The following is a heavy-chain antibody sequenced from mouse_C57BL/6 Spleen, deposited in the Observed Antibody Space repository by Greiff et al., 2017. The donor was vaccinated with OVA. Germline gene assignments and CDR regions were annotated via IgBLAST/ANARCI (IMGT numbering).Heavy chain of an antibody. CDR3: ARDLERSNYYFDY. CDR1: GFTFSSYA. D-gene: IGHD2-5*01. V-gene: IGHV5-4*01. J-gene: IGHJ2*01. Sequence: EVQLVESGGGLVKPGGSLKLSCAASGFTFSSYAMSWVRQTPEKRLEWVATISDGGSYTYYPDNVKGRFTISRDNAKNNLYLQMSHLKSEDTAMYYCARDLERSNYYFDYWGQGTTLTVSS. CDR2: ISDGGSYT.